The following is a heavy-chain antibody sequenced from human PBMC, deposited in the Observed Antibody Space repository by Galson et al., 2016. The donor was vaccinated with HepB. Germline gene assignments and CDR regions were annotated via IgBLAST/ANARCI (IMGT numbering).Heavy chain of an antibody. V-gene: IGHV3-23*01. J-gene: IGHJ6*02. D-gene: IGHD6-19*01. Sequence: SLRLSCAASGFIFTNFVMSWVRKAPGKGLEWVSNISGDGGSRYYADSVKGRFTISRDNSKNTLYLQMNNLRAEDTAEYYCAMGLWLGIYGMDVWGHGTTVTVSS. CDR3: AMGLWLGIYGMDV. CDR2: ISGDGGSR. CDR1: GFIFTNFV.